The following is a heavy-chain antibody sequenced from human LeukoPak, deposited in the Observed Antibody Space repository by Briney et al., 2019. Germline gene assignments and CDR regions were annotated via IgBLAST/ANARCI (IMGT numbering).Heavy chain of an antibody. CDR1: GFTFSSYA. CDR3: ARPRYCSGTSCKWSYFDY. J-gene: IGHJ4*02. V-gene: IGHV3-64*01. Sequence: GGSLRLSCAASGFTFSSYAMHWVRQAPGKGLEYVSAISSNGGSTYYANSVKGRFTISRDNSKNTLYLQMGSLRAEDMAVYYCARPRYCSGTSCKWSYFDYWGQGTLVTVSS. D-gene: IGHD2-2*01. CDR2: ISSNGGST.